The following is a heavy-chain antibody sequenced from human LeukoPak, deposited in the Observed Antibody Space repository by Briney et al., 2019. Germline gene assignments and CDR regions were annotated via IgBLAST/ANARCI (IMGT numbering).Heavy chain of an antibody. J-gene: IGHJ4*02. CDR3: ARLPYGGFDY. CDR2: IYYSGST. D-gene: IGHD4-23*01. CDR1: GASVSSTYYY. Sequence: SETLSLTCTVSGASVSSTYYYWGWIRQPPGKGLELIGYIYYSGSTNYNPSLTSRVTISVDTSKSQFSLKLNSVTAADTAIYYCARLPYGGFDYWGQGTLVTVSS. V-gene: IGHV4-61*01.